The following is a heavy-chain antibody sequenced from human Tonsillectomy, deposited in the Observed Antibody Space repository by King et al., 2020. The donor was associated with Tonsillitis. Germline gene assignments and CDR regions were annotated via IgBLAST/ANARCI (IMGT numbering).Heavy chain of an antibody. CDR2: ISTYTGNT. J-gene: IGHJ4*02. D-gene: IGHD2-2*03. V-gene: IGHV1-18*04. Sequence: QLVQSGAEVKKPGASVKVSCKASGYTFTSYGISWVRRAPGQGLEWMGWISTYTGNTNYAQRLQGRVTMTTDTSTSTAYMELRSLRSDDTAVYYCARDLDIVVVPAASYWGQGTLVTVPS. CDR1: GYTFTSYG. CDR3: ARDLDIVVVPAASY.